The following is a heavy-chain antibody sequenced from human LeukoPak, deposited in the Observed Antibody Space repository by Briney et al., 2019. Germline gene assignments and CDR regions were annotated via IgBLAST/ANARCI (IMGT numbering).Heavy chain of an antibody. CDR3: AKGNTVVGATAFFDS. D-gene: IGHD1-26*01. CDR2: ISGDGSGT. Sequence: GGSLRLSCAASGFTFRTYAMGWLRQAPGKGLEWVSSISGDGSGTYYADYVKGRFTISRDNSKNTLFLQMNSLRAEDTAVFYCAKGNTVVGATAFFDSWGQGTTVTVSS. CDR1: GFTFRTYA. V-gene: IGHV3-23*01. J-gene: IGHJ4*02.